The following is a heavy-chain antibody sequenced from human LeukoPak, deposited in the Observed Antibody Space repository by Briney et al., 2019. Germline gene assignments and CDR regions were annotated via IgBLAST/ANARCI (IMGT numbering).Heavy chain of an antibody. CDR3: AREYILTAYYGDY. Sequence: ASVKVSCKASGYTFTSYDINWVRQATGQGLEWMGWMNPNSGNTGYAQKFQGRVTITRNTSISTAYMELRSLRSDDTAVYYCAREYILTAYYGDYWGQGTLVTVSS. J-gene: IGHJ4*02. CDR1: GYTFTSYD. CDR2: MNPNSGNT. V-gene: IGHV1-8*03. D-gene: IGHD3-9*01.